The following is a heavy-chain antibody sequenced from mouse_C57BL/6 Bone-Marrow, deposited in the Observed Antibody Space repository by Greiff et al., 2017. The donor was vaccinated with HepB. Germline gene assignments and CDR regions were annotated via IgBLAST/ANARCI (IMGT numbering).Heavy chain of an antibody. J-gene: IGHJ2*01. CDR2: IYPGDGDT. CDR3: ARGEVTGTGDFDY. CDR1: GYAFSSSW. V-gene: IGHV1-82*01. Sequence: VKLQESGPELVKPGASVKISCKASGYAFSSSWMNWVKQRPGKGLEWIGRIYPGDGDTNYNGKFKGKATLTADKSSSTAYMQLSSLTSEDSAVYFCARGEVTGTGDFDYWGQGTTLTVSS. D-gene: IGHD4-1*01.